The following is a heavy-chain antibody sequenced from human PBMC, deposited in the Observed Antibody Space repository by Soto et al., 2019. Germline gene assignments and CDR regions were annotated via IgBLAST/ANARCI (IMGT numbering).Heavy chain of an antibody. J-gene: IGHJ6*02. CDR1: GFTFRSYG. CDR3: ARDEGLGVNYYYYGVDV. CDR2: IWYDGSNK. D-gene: IGHD3-10*01. V-gene: IGHV3-33*01. Sequence: QVQLVESGGGVVQPGRSLRLSCTASGFTFRSYGMHWVRQAPGKGLEWVGVIWYDGSNKYYADYVKGRFTISRDNSKNMLYLQMNSLRAEDTAVYYCARDEGLGVNYYYYGVDVWGQGTTVTVSS.